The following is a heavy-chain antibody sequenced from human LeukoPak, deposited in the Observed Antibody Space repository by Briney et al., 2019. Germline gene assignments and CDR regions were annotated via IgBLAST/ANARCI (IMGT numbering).Heavy chain of an antibody. CDR3: AKGLYYYDRSGYLTFDY. Sequence: GGSLRLSCAASGFTFSSYAMSWVRQAPGKGLEWVSTTSNSGGSTYYADSVKGRFTISRDNSKNTLYLQMNSLRAEDTAVYYCAKGLYYYDRSGYLTFDYWGQGTLVTVPS. CDR2: TSNSGGST. D-gene: IGHD3-22*01. CDR1: GFTFSSYA. J-gene: IGHJ4*02. V-gene: IGHV3-23*01.